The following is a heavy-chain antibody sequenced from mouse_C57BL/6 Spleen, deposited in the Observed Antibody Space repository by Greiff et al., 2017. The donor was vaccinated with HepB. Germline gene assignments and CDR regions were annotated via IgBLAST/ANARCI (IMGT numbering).Heavy chain of an antibody. CDR1: GYSITSGYY. CDR2: ISYDGSN. D-gene: IGHD1-1*01. Sequence: EVQLQQSGPGLVKPSQSLSLTCSVTGYSITSGYYWNWIRQFPGNKLEWMGYISYDGSNNYNPSLKNRISITRDTSKNQFFLKLNSVTTEDTATYYCARDRTDYYGSSYDYFDYWGQGTTLTVSS. V-gene: IGHV3-6*01. J-gene: IGHJ2*01. CDR3: ARDRTDYYGSSYDYFDY.